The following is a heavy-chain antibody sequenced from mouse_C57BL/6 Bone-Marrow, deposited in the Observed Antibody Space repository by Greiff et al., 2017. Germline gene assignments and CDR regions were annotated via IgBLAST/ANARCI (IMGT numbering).Heavy chain of an antibody. J-gene: IGHJ1*03. D-gene: IGHD1-1*01. CDR3: ARAVYYGSRDWYFDV. Sequence: QVQLQQSGAELARPGASVKLSCKASGYTFTSYGISWVKQRPGQGLEWIGEIYPRSGNTYYNEKFKGKATLTADKSSSTAYMELRSLTSEDSAVYFCARAVYYGSRDWYFDVWGTGTTVTVSS. CDR2: IYPRSGNT. V-gene: IGHV1-81*01. CDR1: GYTFTSYG.